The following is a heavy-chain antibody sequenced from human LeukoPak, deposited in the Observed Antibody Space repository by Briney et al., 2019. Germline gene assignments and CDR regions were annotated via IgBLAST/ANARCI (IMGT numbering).Heavy chain of an antibody. Sequence: SETLSLTCTVSGGSFSGYFWSWVRQSPGKGLEWIGYIYYSGNTNYNPSLKSRVTISVDTSKNQFSLKLSSVTAADTAVYYCASRRAGYGDYFDYWGQGTLVTVSS. J-gene: IGHJ4*02. D-gene: IGHD4-17*01. CDR1: GGSFSGYF. V-gene: IGHV4-59*08. CDR2: IYYSGNT. CDR3: ASRRAGYGDYFDY.